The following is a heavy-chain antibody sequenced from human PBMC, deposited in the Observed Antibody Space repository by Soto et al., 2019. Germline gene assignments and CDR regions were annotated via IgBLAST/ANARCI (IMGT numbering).Heavy chain of an antibody. J-gene: IGHJ4*02. CDR2: ISYEGSNK. CDR3: ARGSKDSYPGSRIFDF. CDR1: GFTFSSYA. Sequence: QVQLVESGGGVVQPGRSLRLSCAASGFTFSSYAMHWVRQAPGTGLVWVAVISYEGSNKYYADSVKGRFTISRDNSKNTLYLQMNSLRTEDTAVYFCARGSKDSYPGSRIFDFWGRGTLVTVSS. V-gene: IGHV3-30-3*01. D-gene: IGHD3-10*01.